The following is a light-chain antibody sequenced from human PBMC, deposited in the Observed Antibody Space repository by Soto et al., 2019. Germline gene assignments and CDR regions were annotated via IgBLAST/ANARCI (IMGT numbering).Light chain of an antibody. CDR1: TSDVGGYNY. Sequence: QSVLTQPASVSGSLGQSITIXCXXTTSDVGGYNYVSWYQQHPGKAPILMIYEVTNRPSGVSNRFSGSKSGNTASLTISGLQVEDEAEYFCGSYTGSITYVFGTGTKLTVL. J-gene: IGLJ1*01. CDR3: GSYTGSITYV. CDR2: EVT. V-gene: IGLV2-14*01.